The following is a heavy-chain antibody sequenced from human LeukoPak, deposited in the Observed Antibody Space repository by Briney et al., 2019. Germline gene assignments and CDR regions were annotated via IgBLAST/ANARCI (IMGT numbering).Heavy chain of an antibody. V-gene: IGHV3-48*01. J-gene: IGHJ4*02. Sequence: GGSLRLSCAASGFTFSSYSMNWVRQAPGKGLEWVSYMRSSSSTIYYGDSVKGRFTISRDNAKNSLYLQMNSLRAEDTAVYYCARVQRDTAMVTVDYWGQGTLVTVSS. CDR3: ARVQRDTAMVTVDY. CDR1: GFTFSSYS. CDR2: MRSSSSTI. D-gene: IGHD5-18*01.